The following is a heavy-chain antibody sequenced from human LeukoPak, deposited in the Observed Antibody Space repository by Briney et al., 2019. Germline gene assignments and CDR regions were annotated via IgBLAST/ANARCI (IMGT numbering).Heavy chain of an antibody. CDR2: ISGSGGST. V-gene: IGHV3-23*01. J-gene: IGHJ4*02. CDR1: GFTFSSYA. Sequence: GGSLRLSCAASGFTFSSYAMSWVRQAPGKGLEWVSAISGSGGSTYYADPVKGRFTISTDNSKNTLYLQMNSLRAEDTAVYYCARPLWFDDYWGQGTLVTVSS. CDR3: ARPLWFDDY. D-gene: IGHD2-21*01.